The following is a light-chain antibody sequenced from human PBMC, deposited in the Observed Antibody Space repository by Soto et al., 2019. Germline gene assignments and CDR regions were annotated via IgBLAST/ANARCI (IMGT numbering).Light chain of an antibody. CDR3: QQYCSSPLFT. Sequence: EIVLTQSPGTLSLSPGERATLSCRASQSVSSSYLAWYQQKPGQAPRLLIDGASSRATGIPDRFSGSGSGTDFTLTNSRLEPEDFAVYYCQQYCSSPLFTFGPGTKVDIK. V-gene: IGKV3-20*01. CDR2: GAS. CDR1: QSVSSSY. J-gene: IGKJ3*01.